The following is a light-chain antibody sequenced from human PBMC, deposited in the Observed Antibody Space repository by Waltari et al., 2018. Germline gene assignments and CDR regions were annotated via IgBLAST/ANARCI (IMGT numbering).Light chain of an antibody. CDR2: ATN. J-gene: IGLJ1*01. V-gene: IGLV1-40*01. CDR1: SSNIGAGYD. Sequence: QSVLTQPPSVSGAPGQRVTISCTGSSSNIGAGYDVHWYQQFPGTAPRLLIRATNTRPAGVPDRFSGSTSGTSASLAVTGLQAEDEADYFCQSFDSSLSSHVFGTGTKVTVL. CDR3: QSFDSSLSSHV.